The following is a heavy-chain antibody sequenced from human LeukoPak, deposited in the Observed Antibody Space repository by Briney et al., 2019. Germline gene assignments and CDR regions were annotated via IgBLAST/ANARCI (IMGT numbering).Heavy chain of an antibody. Sequence: SXXLSCAASXXXXSSXGMHXVXQXPGXGXXWXXXISYDGSNKYYADSVKGRFTISRDNSKNTLYLQMNSLRAEDTAVYYCAKGTGTAHYYYYGMDVWGQGTTVTVSS. CDR3: AKGTGTAHYYYYGMDV. CDR1: XXXXSSXG. J-gene: IGHJ6*02. V-gene: IGHV3-30*18. D-gene: IGHD1-1*01. CDR2: ISYDGSNK.